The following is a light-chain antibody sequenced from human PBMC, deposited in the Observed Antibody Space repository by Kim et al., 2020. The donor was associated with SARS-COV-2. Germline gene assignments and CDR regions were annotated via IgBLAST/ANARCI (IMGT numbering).Light chain of an antibody. J-gene: IGLJ3*02. CDR2: EVT. Sequence: QSASVSGSPGQSITISCTGTSSDVDDYNYVSWYQQHPGKAPKLMIYEVTKRPSGVSYRFSGSKSGNTASLTISGLQAEDEADYYCSSYTSSSGLMVFGGGTQLTVL. CDR1: SSDVDDYNY. CDR3: SSYTSSSGLMV. V-gene: IGLV2-14*01.